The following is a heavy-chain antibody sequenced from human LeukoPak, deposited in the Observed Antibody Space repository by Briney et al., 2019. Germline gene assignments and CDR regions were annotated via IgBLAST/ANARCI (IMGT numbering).Heavy chain of an antibody. J-gene: IGHJ4*02. V-gene: IGHV3-72*01. CDR2: SKSKAQSFLT. D-gene: IGHD3-22*01. CDR1: GFIFSDHY. Sequence: GGSLRLSCAASGFIFSDHYMDWVRQAPGKGLEWVARSKSKAQSFLTEYAASVKGRFIISRDDSRNSLFLQMNSLKTEDTAVYYCATSPYYYDSSGYYFYWGQGTLVTVSS. CDR3: ATSPYYYDSSGYYFY.